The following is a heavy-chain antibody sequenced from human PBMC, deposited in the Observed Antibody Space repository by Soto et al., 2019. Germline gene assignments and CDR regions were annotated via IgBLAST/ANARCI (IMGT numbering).Heavy chain of an antibody. V-gene: IGHV3-11*01. CDR1: GYTSREYY. CDR2: IDTSGTKI. D-gene: IGHD6-19*01. Sequence: GSLRLSCAASGYTSREYYMGCVCQAPGKGLEWISYIDTSGTKIYYADSVKGRFTISRDNSKNTLYLQMNSLRAEDTAVYYCARLDHSSGWYDFYSWFDPWGQGTLVTVSS. CDR3: ARLDHSSGWYDFYSWFDP. J-gene: IGHJ5*02.